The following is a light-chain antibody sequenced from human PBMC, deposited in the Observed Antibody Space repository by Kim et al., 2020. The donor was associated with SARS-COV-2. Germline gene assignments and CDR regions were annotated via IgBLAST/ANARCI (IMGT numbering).Light chain of an antibody. Sequence: SYELTQPPSVSVSPGQTASLTCSGDKLGDKYACWYQQKPGQSPVLVIYQDSKRPSGIPERFSGSNSGNTATLTISGTQAMDEADYYCQAWDSSKGVFGGGTQLTVL. J-gene: IGLJ3*02. CDR3: QAWDSSKGV. V-gene: IGLV3-1*01. CDR2: QDS. CDR1: KLGDKY.